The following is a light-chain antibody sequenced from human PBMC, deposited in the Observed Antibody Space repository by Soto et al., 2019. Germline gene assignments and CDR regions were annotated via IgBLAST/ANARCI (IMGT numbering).Light chain of an antibody. J-gene: IGKJ1*01. V-gene: IGKV1-39*01. CDR2: VAS. CDR1: QDIRSS. CDR3: QQTYGAPPWT. Sequence: IQMTQSPSFLSASVGDRVTITCRASQDIRSSLNWYQQKPGKAPKFLIYVASSLQTGVPPRFSGSGSGTDFTLTISGLQAEDYATYFCQQTYGAPPWTFGQGTKVDIK.